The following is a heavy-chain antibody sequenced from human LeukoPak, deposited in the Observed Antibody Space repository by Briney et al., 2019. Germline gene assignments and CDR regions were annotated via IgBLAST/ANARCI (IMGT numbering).Heavy chain of an antibody. D-gene: IGHD3-10*01. CDR3: ARNYGSGGYYFDY. CDR2: ISSGSNTI. CDR1: RFTFSSYE. Sequence: PGGSLRLSCAASRFTFSSYEMNWVRQAPGKGLEWVSYISSGSNTIYYADSVKGRFTISRDNAKNSLYLQMNSLRDEDTAVYYCARNYGSGGYYFDYWGQGTLVTVSS. J-gene: IGHJ4*02. V-gene: IGHV3-48*02.